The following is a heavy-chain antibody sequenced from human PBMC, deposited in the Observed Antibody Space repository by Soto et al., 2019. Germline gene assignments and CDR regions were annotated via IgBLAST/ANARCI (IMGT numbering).Heavy chain of an antibody. J-gene: IGHJ4*02. V-gene: IGHV3-7*01. Sequence: EVQLVESGGGLVQPGGSQRLSCAASGFTFSSHWMTWVRQAPGKGLEWVANIKQDGSERYYVDSVKGRFSISRDNAENSLYLQMIGLRAEDTAVYYCAREDTYGLYVDYWGQGTLVTVSS. D-gene: IGHD5-18*01. CDR2: IKQDGSER. CDR3: AREDTYGLYVDY. CDR1: GFTFSSHW.